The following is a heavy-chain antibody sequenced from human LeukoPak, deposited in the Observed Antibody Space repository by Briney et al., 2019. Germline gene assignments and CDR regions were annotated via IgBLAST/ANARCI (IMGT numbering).Heavy chain of an antibody. CDR1: GFTFGDYA. CDR2: IRSKAYGGTT. V-gene: IGHV3-49*03. Sequence: GGSLRLSCTASGFTFGDYAMSWFRQAPGKGLEWVGFIRSKAYGGTTKYAASVKGRFTISRDDSKSIAYLQMNSLKTEDTAVYYCTSDSSGWRHFDYWGQGTLVTVSS. J-gene: IGHJ4*02. D-gene: IGHD6-25*01. CDR3: TSDSSGWRHFDY.